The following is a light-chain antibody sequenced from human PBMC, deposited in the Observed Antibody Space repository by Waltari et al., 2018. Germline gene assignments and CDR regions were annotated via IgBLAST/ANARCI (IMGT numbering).Light chain of an antibody. V-gene: IGLV2-8*01. Sequence: QSALTQPPSASGSPGQSVTTSCPGTSSHVGGPNIVPRYQHLPGKAPKLISWEVTRRPSGVPNRFSGSKSGNTASLTVSGLQPEDEGDYYCSSYGGINNSPYVFGTGTKVTVL. CDR2: EVT. J-gene: IGLJ1*01. CDR1: SSHVGGPNI. CDR3: SSYGGINNSPYV.